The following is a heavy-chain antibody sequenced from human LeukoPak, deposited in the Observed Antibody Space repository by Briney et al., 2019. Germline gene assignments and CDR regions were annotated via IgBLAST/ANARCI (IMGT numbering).Heavy chain of an antibody. Sequence: PSETLSLTCAVYGGSFSGYYWSWIRQPPGKGLEWIGEINHSGSTNYNPSLKSRVTISVDTSKNQFSLKLSSVTAADTAVYYCARRIAVVVAGYFDYWGQGTLVTVSS. V-gene: IGHV4-34*01. CDR3: ARRIAVVVAGYFDY. D-gene: IGHD2-15*01. J-gene: IGHJ4*02. CDR2: INHSGST. CDR1: GGSFSGYY.